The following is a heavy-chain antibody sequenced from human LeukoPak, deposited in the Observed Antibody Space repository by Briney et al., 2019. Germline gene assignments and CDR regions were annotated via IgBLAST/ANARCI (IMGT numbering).Heavy chain of an antibody. CDR3: ARGYKGPDY. Sequence: PSETLSLTCAVYGGSFSGYYWSWIRQPPGKGLGWIGEINHSGSTNYNPSLKSRVTISVDTSKNQFSLKLSSVTAADTAVYYCARGYKGPDYWGQGTLVTVSS. J-gene: IGHJ4*02. D-gene: IGHD5-24*01. CDR1: GGSFSGYY. CDR2: INHSGST. V-gene: IGHV4-34*01.